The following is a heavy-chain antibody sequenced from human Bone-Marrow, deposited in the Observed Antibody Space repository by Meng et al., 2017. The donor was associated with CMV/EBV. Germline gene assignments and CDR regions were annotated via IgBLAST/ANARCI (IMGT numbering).Heavy chain of an antibody. J-gene: IGHJ3*02. Sequence: GESLKISCAASGFTFSQYSINWVRQAPGKGLEWVAVISYDGSNEYYAASVKGRFTISRDNSKNTLYLQMNSLRAEDTALYYCASGTRTQYLPVIWGAGTTVTVS. CDR3: ASGTRTQYLPVI. V-gene: IGHV3-30*04. CDR1: GFTFSQYS. D-gene: IGHD2-2*01. CDR2: ISYDGSNE.